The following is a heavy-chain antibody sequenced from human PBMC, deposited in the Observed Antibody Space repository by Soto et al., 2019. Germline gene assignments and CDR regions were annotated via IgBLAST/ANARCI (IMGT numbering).Heavy chain of an antibody. Sequence: SQPLSLTCDVSGDSISSRGYSWNWIRQPPGKGLEWIGYIYHSGGTDYNPSLKSRVTITVDSSNNKFSLKLNSVTAADTAVYYCARDSRSGYYLEYWGQGTLVTVSS. CDR2: IYHSGGT. D-gene: IGHD3-22*01. J-gene: IGHJ4*02. CDR3: ARDSRSGYYLEY. CDR1: GDSISSRGYS. V-gene: IGHV4-30-2*01.